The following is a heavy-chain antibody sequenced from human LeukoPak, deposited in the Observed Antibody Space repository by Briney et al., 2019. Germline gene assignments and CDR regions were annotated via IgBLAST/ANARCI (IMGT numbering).Heavy chain of an antibody. Sequence: SETLSLTCAVYGGSFSGYYWSWIRQPPGKGLEWIGEINHSGSTNYNPSLKSRVTISVDTSKNQFSLKLSSVTAADTAVYYCARGVYYYDSSGLQHWGQGTLVTVSS. D-gene: IGHD3-22*01. J-gene: IGHJ1*01. V-gene: IGHV4-34*01. CDR1: GGSFSGYY. CDR3: ARGVYYYDSSGLQH. CDR2: INHSGST.